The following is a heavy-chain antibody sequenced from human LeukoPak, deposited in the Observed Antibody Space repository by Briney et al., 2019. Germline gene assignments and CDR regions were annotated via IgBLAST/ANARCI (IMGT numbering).Heavy chain of an antibody. D-gene: IGHD2/OR15-2a*01. CDR1: GGSFNNYY. Sequence: SETLSLTCAVYGGSFNNYYWGWIRQPPGKGLEWIGEINYSGSASYNPSLKSRVTISVDTSKNQFSLKLTSVTAADAAVYFCARAPRLYHGLLHWGQGTLVAVSS. CDR2: INYSGSA. J-gene: IGHJ4*02. CDR3: ARAPRLYHGLLH. V-gene: IGHV4-34*01.